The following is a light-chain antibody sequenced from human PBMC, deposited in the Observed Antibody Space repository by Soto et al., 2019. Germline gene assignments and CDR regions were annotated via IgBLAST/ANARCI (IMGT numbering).Light chain of an antibody. CDR2: AAS. Sequence: DIHMTQSPSSLSASVGDRVTITCRASQSISSYLNWYQQKPGKAPKLLIYAASSLQSGFPSRFSGSGSGTDFPLTISSLQPEDFATYYCQHSYSTPQTFGQGTKVEIK. J-gene: IGKJ1*01. CDR1: QSISSY. CDR3: QHSYSTPQT. V-gene: IGKV1-39*01.